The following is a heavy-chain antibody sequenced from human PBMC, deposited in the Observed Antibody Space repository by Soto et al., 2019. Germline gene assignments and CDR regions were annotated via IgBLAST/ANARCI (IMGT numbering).Heavy chain of an antibody. CDR3: ASSYDILTGFDP. D-gene: IGHD3-9*01. V-gene: IGHV1-8*01. CDR1: GYTFTSYD. J-gene: IGHJ5*02. Sequence: QVQLVQSGAEVKKPGASVKVSCKASGYTFTSYDINWVRQATGQGLEWMGWMNPNSGNTGYAQKFRGRGTMTRNTSISTAYMELSSLRSEDTAVYYCASSYDILTGFDPWGQGTLVTVSS. CDR2: MNPNSGNT.